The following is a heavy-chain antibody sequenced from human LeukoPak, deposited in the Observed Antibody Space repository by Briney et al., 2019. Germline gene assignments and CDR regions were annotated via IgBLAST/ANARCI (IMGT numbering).Heavy chain of an antibody. CDR3: ARVVVSAALDAFDI. J-gene: IGHJ3*02. CDR1: GYTFTSHG. Sequence: GASVKVSCKASGYTFTSHGINWVRQAPGQGLEWMGWINPNSGGTKYAQKFQGRVTMTRDTSISTAYMELSRLRSDDTAVYYCARVVVSAALDAFDIWGQGAMVTVSS. D-gene: IGHD2-2*01. V-gene: IGHV1-2*02. CDR2: INPNSGGT.